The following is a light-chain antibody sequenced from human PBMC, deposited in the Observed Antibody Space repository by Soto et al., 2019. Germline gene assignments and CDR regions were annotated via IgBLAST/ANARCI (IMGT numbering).Light chain of an antibody. V-gene: IGKV1-5*01. Sequence: DIQMTQSPSSLSASVGDRVTITCQASQNINNYLNWYQQKPGKAPQILIYDASTLKSGVPSRFSASGSGTEFTLIISSLQPDDFATYYCQQYTSYSWTFGQGTKVDIK. CDR1: QNINNY. CDR2: DAS. CDR3: QQYTSYSWT. J-gene: IGKJ1*01.